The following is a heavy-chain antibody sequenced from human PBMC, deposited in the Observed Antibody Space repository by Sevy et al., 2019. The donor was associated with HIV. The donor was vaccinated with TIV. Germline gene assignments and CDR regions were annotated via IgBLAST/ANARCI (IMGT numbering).Heavy chain of an antibody. CDR1: GGSFSGYD. CDR2: INHSGST. CDR3: ARLSSGYHFYIDY. V-gene: IGHV4-34*01. Sequence: SETLSLTCAVYGGSFSGYDWSWIRQPPGKGLEWIGEINHSGSTNYNPTLKSRVTISVDTSKNQFSLKLSSVTAADTAVYYCARLSSGYHFYIDYWGQGTLVTVSS. D-gene: IGHD3-22*01. J-gene: IGHJ4*02.